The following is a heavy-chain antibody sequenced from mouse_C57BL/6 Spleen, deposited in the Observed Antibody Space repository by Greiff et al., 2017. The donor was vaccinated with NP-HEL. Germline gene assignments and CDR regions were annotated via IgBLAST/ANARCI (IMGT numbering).Heavy chain of an antibody. Sequence: EVKLMESGEGLVKPGGSVKFSCAASGFTFSSYAMSWVRQTPEKRLEWVGYISSGGGYIYYADTVKGRFTISRDNTRNTLYLQMSSLKSEDTAMYYCTRAPDGYDPYWGQGTLVTVSA. CDR2: ISSGGGYI. CDR1: GFTFSSYA. J-gene: IGHJ3*01. V-gene: IGHV5-9-1*02. D-gene: IGHD2-2*01. CDR3: TRAPDGYDPY.